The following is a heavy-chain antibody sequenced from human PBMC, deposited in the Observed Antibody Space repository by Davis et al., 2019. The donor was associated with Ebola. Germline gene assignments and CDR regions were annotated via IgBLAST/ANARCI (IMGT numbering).Heavy chain of an antibody. CDR1: GFTFSSYS. V-gene: IGHV3-21*05. J-gene: IGHJ4*02. D-gene: IGHD6-13*01. Sequence: GESLKISCAASGFTFSSYSMNWVRQAPGKGLEWVSYISSSSSYTNYADSVKGRFTISRDNAKNSLYLQMNSLRTEDTAVYYCARDIAAATWVDYWGQGTLVTVSS. CDR3: ARDIAAATWVDY. CDR2: ISSSSSYT.